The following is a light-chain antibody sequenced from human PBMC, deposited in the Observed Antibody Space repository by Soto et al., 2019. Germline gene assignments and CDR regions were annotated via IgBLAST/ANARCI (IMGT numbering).Light chain of an antibody. Sequence: DVQRAQSPSTLSSSVGDRVTFACRSSQSISVWLAWYQQKAGKAPNLLIYKASKLESGVPSRFSGRGSETEFTLTISCLQPGDSATYYCQQYNSYSPTFGQGTKVDIK. CDR3: QQYNSYSPT. CDR1: QSISVW. V-gene: IGKV1-5*03. CDR2: KAS. J-gene: IGKJ1*01.